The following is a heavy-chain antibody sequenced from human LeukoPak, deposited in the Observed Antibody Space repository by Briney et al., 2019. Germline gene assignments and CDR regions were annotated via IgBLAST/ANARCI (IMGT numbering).Heavy chain of an antibody. CDR3: ARLSDGSGTY. Sequence: GGSLRLSCAASGFTFSSYGMHWVRQAPGKGLEWVAVISYDGSNKYYADSVKGRFTISRDNSKNTLYLQMNSLRAEDTAVYYCARLSDGSGTYWGQGTLVTVSS. CDR1: GFTFSSYG. J-gene: IGHJ4*02. D-gene: IGHD3-10*01. V-gene: IGHV3-30*03. CDR2: ISYDGSNK.